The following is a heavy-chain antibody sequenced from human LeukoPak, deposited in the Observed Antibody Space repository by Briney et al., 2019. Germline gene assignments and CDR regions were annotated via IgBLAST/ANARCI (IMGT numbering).Heavy chain of an antibody. J-gene: IGHJ4*02. CDR2: IYSGGST. V-gene: IGHV3-66*01. D-gene: IGHD4-11*01. Sequence: TGGSLRLSCAASGFTVSSNYMSWVRQAPGKGLEWVSVIYSGGSTYYADSVKGRFTISRDNSKNTLYLQMNSLRAEDTAVYYCEIRVTTTMGIDYWGQGTLVTVSS. CDR3: EIRVTTTMGIDY. CDR1: GFTVSSNY.